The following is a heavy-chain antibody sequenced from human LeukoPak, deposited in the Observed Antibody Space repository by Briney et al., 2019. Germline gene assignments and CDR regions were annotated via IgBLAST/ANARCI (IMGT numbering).Heavy chain of an antibody. CDR2: IYTTGST. V-gene: IGHV4-61*02. CDR3: ARDTRLSYNWFDP. Sequence: SETLSLTCTVSGGSISSGYYYWSWIRQPAGKGLEWIGRIYTTGSTNYNPSLKSRVTISIDTSKNQFSLKLSSVTAADTAVYYCARDTRLSYNWFDPWGQGTLVTVSS. CDR1: GGSISSGYYY. D-gene: IGHD2-21*02. J-gene: IGHJ5*02.